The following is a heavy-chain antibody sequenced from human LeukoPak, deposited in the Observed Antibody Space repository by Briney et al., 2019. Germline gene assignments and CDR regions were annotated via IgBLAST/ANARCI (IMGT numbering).Heavy chain of an antibody. CDR2: IYYSGST. CDR3: ARASYSYDINGWVPFDY. D-gene: IGHD3-22*01. V-gene: IGHV4-61*05. J-gene: IGHJ4*02. CDR1: GGSISSSSYY. Sequence: PSETLSLTCTVSGGSISSSSYYWSWIRQPPGTGLEWIGYIYYSGSTNYNPSLKSRVTISGDTSKNQFSLRLSSVTAADTAVYYCARASYSYDINGWVPFDYWGQGTLVTVSS.